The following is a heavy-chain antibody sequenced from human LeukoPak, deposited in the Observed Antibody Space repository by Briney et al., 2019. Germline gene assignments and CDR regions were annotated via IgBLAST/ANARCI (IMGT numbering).Heavy chain of an antibody. CDR1: GGTFSSYA. CDR3: ASGKVRVVPAATGAPFDY. Sequence: SVKVSCKASGGTFSSYAISWVRQAPGQGPEWMGGIIPIFGTANYAQKFQGRVTITADKSTSTAYMELSSLRSEDTAVYYCASGKVRVVPAATGAPFDYWGQGTLVTVSS. CDR2: IIPIFGTA. J-gene: IGHJ4*02. D-gene: IGHD2-2*01. V-gene: IGHV1-69*06.